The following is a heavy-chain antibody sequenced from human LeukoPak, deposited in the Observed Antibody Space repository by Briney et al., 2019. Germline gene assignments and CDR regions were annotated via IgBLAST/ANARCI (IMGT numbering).Heavy chain of an antibody. Sequence: SEALSLTCTVPGGSISSGSYYWSWIRQPAGKGLEWIGRIYTSGSTNYNPSLKSRVTISVDTSKNQFSLKLSSVAAADTAVYYCARRPRNGGGEVVPAAHNAFDIWGQGTMVTVSS. CDR2: IYTSGST. CDR1: GGSISSGSYY. D-gene: IGHD2-2*01. CDR3: ARRPRNGGGEVVPAAHNAFDI. V-gene: IGHV4-61*02. J-gene: IGHJ3*02.